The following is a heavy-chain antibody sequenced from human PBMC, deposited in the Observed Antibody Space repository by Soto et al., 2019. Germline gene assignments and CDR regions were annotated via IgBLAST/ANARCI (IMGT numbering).Heavy chain of an antibody. CDR3: ARDGTAKQLGFDY. J-gene: IGHJ4*02. Sequence: QVQLQPWGAGLLKPSETLSLTCAVYGGSFSGYYWSWIRQPPGKGLEWIGEINHRGSTNYNPSLKSRVTISVDTSKNQFSLKLSSVTAADTAVYYCARDGTAKQLGFDYWGQGTLVTVSS. D-gene: IGHD6-6*01. CDR1: GGSFSGYY. V-gene: IGHV4-34*01. CDR2: INHRGST.